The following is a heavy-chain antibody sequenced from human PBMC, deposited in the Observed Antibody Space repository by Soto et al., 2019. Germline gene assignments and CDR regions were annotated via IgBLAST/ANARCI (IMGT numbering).Heavy chain of an antibody. D-gene: IGHD6-6*01. Sequence: QVQLQESGPGLVKPSETLSLTCTVSGGAISAFYWNWIRQSAGKGLEWIGRIYASGHSNYNPSLERRVSMSVDTSKHQFSLKLNSVTAADTAVYYCARSPSTSTIGTFDIWGQGTMVTVSS. CDR1: GGAISAFY. CDR3: ARSPSTSTIGTFDI. V-gene: IGHV4-4*07. CDR2: IYASGHS. J-gene: IGHJ3*02.